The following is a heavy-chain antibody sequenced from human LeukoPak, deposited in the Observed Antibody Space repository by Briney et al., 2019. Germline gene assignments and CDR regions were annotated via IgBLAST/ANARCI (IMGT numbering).Heavy chain of an antibody. D-gene: IGHD2-15*01. CDR2: IIPIFGTA. Sequence: GASVKVSCKASGGTFSSYAISWVRQAPGQGLEWMGGIIPIFGTANYAQKFQGRVTMTRDTSTSTVYMELSSLRSEDTAVYYCARGNGRYCSGGSCQRGYYYYYYMDVWGKGTTVTISS. J-gene: IGHJ6*03. CDR1: GGTFSSYA. CDR3: ARGNGRYCSGGSCQRGYYYYYYMDV. V-gene: IGHV1-69*05.